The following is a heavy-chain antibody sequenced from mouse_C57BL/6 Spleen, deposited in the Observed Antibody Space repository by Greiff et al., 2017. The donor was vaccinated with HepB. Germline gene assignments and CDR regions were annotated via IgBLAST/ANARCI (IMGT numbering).Heavy chain of an antibody. J-gene: IGHJ2*01. Sequence: EVKLVESEGGLVQPGSSMKLSCTASGFTFSDYYMAWVRQVPEKGLEWVANINYDGSSTYYLDSLKSRFIISRDNAKNILYLQMSSLKSEDTATYYCARDRDYGSLYFDYWGQGTTLTVSS. CDR3: ARDRDYGSLYFDY. CDR2: INYDGSST. D-gene: IGHD1-1*01. CDR1: GFTFSDYY. V-gene: IGHV5-16*01.